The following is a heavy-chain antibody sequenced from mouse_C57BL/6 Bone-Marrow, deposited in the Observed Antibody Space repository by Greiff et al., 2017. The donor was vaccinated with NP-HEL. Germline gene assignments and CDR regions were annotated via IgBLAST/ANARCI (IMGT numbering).Heavy chain of an antibody. Sequence: EVKLMESEGGLVQPGSSMKLSCTASGFTFSDYYMAWVRQVPEKGLEWVANINYDGSSTYYMDSLKSRFIISRDNAKNILYLQMSSLKSEDTATYYCARAPCAMDDWGKGTSVTVSS. CDR3: ARAPCAMDD. CDR1: GFTFSDYY. CDR2: INYDGSST. V-gene: IGHV5-16*01. J-gene: IGHJ4*01.